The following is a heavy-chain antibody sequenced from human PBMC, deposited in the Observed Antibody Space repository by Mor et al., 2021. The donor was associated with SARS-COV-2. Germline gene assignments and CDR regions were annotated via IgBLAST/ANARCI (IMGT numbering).Heavy chain of an antibody. Sequence: GGTADYAAPVKGRFSISRDDATSTLYLQMDSLKTEDTAVYYCTIYGSGSFQHWGQDTLVTVSS. J-gene: IGHJ1*01. CDR2: GGTA. CDR3: TIYGSGSFQH. V-gene: IGHV3-15*01. D-gene: IGHD3-10*01.